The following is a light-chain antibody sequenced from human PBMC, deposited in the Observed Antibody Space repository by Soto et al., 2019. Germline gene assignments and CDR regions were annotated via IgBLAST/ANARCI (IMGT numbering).Light chain of an antibody. CDR2: EVT. Sequence: QSALTQTASVSGSPGQSITISCTGTSSDVGGYNFVSWYQQHPGKAPKLIIHEVTHRPSGVSGRFSGSKSGNTGFLTISGLQYEDEDVYYCCSHSSGITWMFDGGTKLTVL. CDR3: CSHSSGITWM. J-gene: IGLJ3*02. CDR1: SSDVGGYNF. V-gene: IGLV2-14*03.